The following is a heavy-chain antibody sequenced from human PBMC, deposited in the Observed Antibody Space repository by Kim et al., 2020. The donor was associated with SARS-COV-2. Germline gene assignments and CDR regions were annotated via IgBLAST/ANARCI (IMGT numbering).Heavy chain of an antibody. Sequence: GGSLRLSCAASGFTFSSYDMHWVRQATGKSLEWVSGLGIAGDPYYPGSVKGRFTISRENAKDSLYLQMNNLRPGDTAVYYCARGCSGGTCYHEESYFDLWGRGTLVTVSS. V-gene: IGHV3-13*05. CDR2: LGIAGDP. J-gene: IGHJ2*01. CDR1: GFTFSSYD. CDR3: ARGCSGGTCYHEESYFDL. D-gene: IGHD2-15*01.